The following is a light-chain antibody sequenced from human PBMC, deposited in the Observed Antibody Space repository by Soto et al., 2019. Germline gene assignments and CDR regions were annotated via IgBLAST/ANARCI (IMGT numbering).Light chain of an antibody. CDR2: GAS. CDR3: QQYGGAPPEYP. CDR1: QTVSGSH. J-gene: IGKJ2*01. Sequence: IVLTQSPGTLSLSPGERATLSCRASQTVSGSHLAWYQQKPGQAPRLIIYGASTRPTGIPDRFSGSGSGTDFTLIITRLEPEDFAVYYCQQYGGAPPEYPFGQGTKLEIK. V-gene: IGKV3-20*01.